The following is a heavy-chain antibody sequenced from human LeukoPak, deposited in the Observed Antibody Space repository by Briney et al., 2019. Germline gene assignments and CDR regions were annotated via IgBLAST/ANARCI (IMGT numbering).Heavy chain of an antibody. CDR1: GFTFSGSG. J-gene: IGHJ4*02. Sequence: PGGSLRLSCAASGFTFSGSGMHWVRQAPGKGLEWVAFIRSDGFNKYYADSVKGRFTISRDNSKNTLYLQMNSLRAEDTAVYCCARDSSGWRWGQGTLVTVSS. CDR2: IRSDGFNK. D-gene: IGHD6-19*01. V-gene: IGHV3-30*02. CDR3: ARDSSGWR.